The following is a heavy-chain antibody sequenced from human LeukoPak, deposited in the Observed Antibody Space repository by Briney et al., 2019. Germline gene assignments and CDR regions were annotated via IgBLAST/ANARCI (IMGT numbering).Heavy chain of an antibody. J-gene: IGHJ4*02. Sequence: SETLSLTCTVSGGSISSYYWSWLRQPPGKGLEWIGYIYYSGSTNYNPSLKSRVTMSVDTSKNQFSLKLSPVTAADTAVYYCATLESAAAGVDYWGQGTLVTVSS. CDR1: GGSISSYY. CDR3: ATLESAAAGVDY. D-gene: IGHD6-13*01. CDR2: IYYSGST. V-gene: IGHV4-59*08.